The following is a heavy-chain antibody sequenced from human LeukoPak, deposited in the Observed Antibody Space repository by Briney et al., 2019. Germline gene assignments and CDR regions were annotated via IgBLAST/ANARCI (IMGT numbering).Heavy chain of an antibody. CDR3: ARGSVWLPDC. D-gene: IGHD6-19*01. J-gene: IGHJ4*02. V-gene: IGHV4-59*01. Sequence: PSETLSLTCTISGGSITSYYWSWIRQPPGKGLEWIGYIYYSGNTNYNPSLKSRVTISVDTSKNEFSLQLTSVTAADTAVYYCARGSVWLPDCWGQGTLVTVSS. CDR1: GGSITSYY. CDR2: IYYSGNT.